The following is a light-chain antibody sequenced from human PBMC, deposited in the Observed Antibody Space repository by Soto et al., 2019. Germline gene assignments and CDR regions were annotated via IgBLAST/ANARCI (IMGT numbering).Light chain of an antibody. V-gene: IGLV6-57*03. J-gene: IGLJ2*01. CDR1: SGSIRSNY. Sequence: NFMLTQPHSVSGSPGKTVIISCTRSSGSIRSNYVQWYQQRPGSAPTTVIYEDNHRPSGVPDRFSGSIDTSSNSASLSISGLKTEDEADYYCQSYDSNTAVFGGGTKLTVL. CDR3: QSYDSNTAV. CDR2: EDN.